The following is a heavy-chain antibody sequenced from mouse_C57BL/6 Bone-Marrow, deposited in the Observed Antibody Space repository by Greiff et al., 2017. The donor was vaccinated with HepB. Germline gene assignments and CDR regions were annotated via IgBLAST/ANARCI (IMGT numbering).Heavy chain of an antibody. J-gene: IGHJ3*01. Sequence: QVQLQQSGAELMKPGASVKLSCKATGYTFTGYWIEWVKQRPGHGLEWIGEILPGIGSTNYNEKFKGKATFTADTSSNTAYMQLSSLTTEDSAIYYCARRHGYYGSSYRFAYWGQGTLVTVSA. CDR1: GYTFTGYW. CDR3: ARRHGYYGSSYRFAY. CDR2: ILPGIGST. D-gene: IGHD1-1*01. V-gene: IGHV1-9*01.